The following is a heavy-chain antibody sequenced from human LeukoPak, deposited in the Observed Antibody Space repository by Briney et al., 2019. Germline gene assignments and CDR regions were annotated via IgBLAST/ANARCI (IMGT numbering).Heavy chain of an antibody. J-gene: IGHJ6*03. CDR3: ARGAMVTGYYYMDV. CDR2: IIPIFGTA. CDR1: GGTFSSYA. D-gene: IGHD5-18*01. Sequence: GASVKVSCKASGGTFSSYAISWVRQAPGQGLEWMGRIIPIFGTANYAQKFQGRVTITTDESTSTAYMELSSLRSEDTAVYYCARGAMVTGYYYMDVWGKGTTVTVSS. V-gene: IGHV1-69*05.